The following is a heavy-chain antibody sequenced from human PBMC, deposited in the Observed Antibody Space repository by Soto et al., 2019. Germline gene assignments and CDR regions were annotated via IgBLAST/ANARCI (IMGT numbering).Heavy chain of an antibody. CDR2: ISGSGGST. V-gene: IGHV3-23*01. D-gene: IGHD3-3*01. CDR1: GFTFSSYA. J-gene: IGHJ6*03. Sequence: EVQLLESGGGLVQPGGSLRLSCAASGFTFSSYAMSWVRQAPGKGLEWVSAISGSGGSTYYADSVKGRFTISRDNSKNTLYLQMNSLRAEDTAVYYCAKDAYDFWSGYYSVDYKDVWGKGTTVTVSS. CDR3: AKDAYDFWSGYYSVDYKDV.